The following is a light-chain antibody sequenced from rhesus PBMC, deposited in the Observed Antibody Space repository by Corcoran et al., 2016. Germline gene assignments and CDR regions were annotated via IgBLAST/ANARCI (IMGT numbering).Light chain of an antibody. Sequence: DIQMTQSPSSLSASVGDRVTITCRASEHVNNFLNWYQQKQGKAPKLLIYKASTLQSGVPSRFSGSGSGTDYTLTISSLQPEDVATYYCQHGFGTPLTFGGGTKVEVK. CDR2: KAS. J-gene: IGKJ4*01. V-gene: IGKV1-74*01. CDR3: QHGFGTPLT. CDR1: EHVNNF.